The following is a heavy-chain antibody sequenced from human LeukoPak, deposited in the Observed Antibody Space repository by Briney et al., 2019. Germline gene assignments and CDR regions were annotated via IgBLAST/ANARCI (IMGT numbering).Heavy chain of an antibody. CDR1: GFTFSSYE. CDR2: ISTSGSAK. J-gene: IGHJ3*02. CDR3: ARDRDPGYNDSSGYRRVNAFDI. V-gene: IGHV3-48*03. D-gene: IGHD3-22*01. Sequence: GGSLRLSCAASGFTFSSYEMNWVRQAPGKGLEWVSYISTSGSAKYYADSVKGRFTIPRDNAKNSLYLQMNSLRAEDTAVYYCARDRDPGYNDSSGYRRVNAFDIWGQGTMVTVSS.